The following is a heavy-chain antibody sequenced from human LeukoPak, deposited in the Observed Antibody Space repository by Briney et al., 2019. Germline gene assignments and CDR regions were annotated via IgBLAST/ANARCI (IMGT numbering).Heavy chain of an antibody. J-gene: IGHJ4*02. V-gene: IGHV5-51*01. Sequence: GESLQISWKGSGSSFTSYWIGWVRQMPGKGLEWMGIIYPGDSDTRYSPSFQGQVTISADKSISTAYLQWSSLKASDTAMYYCALITMVRGVITNFDYWGQGTLVTVSS. CDR2: IYPGDSDT. CDR1: GSSFTSYW. CDR3: ALITMVRGVITNFDY. D-gene: IGHD3-10*01.